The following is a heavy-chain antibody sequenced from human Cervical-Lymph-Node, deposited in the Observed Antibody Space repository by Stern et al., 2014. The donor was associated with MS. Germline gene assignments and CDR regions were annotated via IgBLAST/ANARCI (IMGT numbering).Heavy chain of an antibody. CDR2: IIPIFGTP. D-gene: IGHD4-17*01. Sequence: QVQLVQSGAEVKKPGSSVKVSCKASGGTFSTQAINWVRQAPGQGLEWAGGIIPIFGTPNYAHQVQDRVTITTDESTSTAYMDLSSLRSEDTAVYYCATPSTVTVGGMDVWGQGTTVTVSS. CDR3: ATPSTVTVGGMDV. CDR1: GGTFSTQA. J-gene: IGHJ6*02. V-gene: IGHV1-69*01.